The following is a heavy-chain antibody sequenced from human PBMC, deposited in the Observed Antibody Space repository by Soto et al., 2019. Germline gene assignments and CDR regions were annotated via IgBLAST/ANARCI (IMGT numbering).Heavy chain of an antibody. Sequence: XGSLLLSCSAAGFTFGGSAMHWVRQASGRGLEWVGHIRSKTNSYATAYAESVKGRFTISRDDSMNTAYLQMNSLKTEDTAVYFCTRQTDAVQWLVVPTDYNFDYWGQGTLVTVSS. D-gene: IGHD6-19*01. CDR2: IRSKTNSYAT. CDR1: GFTFGGSA. J-gene: IGHJ4*02. CDR3: TRQTDAVQWLVVPTDYNFDY. V-gene: IGHV3-73*01.